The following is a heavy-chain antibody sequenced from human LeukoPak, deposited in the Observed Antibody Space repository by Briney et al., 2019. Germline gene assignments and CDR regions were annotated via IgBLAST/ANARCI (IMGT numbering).Heavy chain of an antibody. V-gene: IGHV4-39*01. CDR1: GGSISGSSYY. J-gene: IGHJ1*01. D-gene: IGHD2-15*01. Sequence: SETLSLTCTVSGGSISGSSYYWGWIRQPPGKGLEWIGSIYYSGSTYYNPSLKSRVTISVDTSKNQFSLKLSSVTAADTAVYYCARVNLGYCSGGSCDNFQHWGQGTLVTVSS. CDR3: ARVNLGYCSGGSCDNFQH. CDR2: IYYSGST.